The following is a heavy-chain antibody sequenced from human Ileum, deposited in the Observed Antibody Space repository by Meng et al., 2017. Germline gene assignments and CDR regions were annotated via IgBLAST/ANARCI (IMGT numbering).Heavy chain of an antibody. CDR3: ASLRYNWNYSADY. CDR2: IYHSGST. D-gene: IGHD1-7*01. Sequence: LLQASRPVLVQPLGTLSLTAAVSGGSISSSNWWSWVRQPPGKGLEWIGEIYHSGSTNYNPSLKSRVTISVDKSKNQFSLKLSSVTAADTAVYYCASLRYNWNYSADYWGQGTLVTASS. V-gene: IGHV4-4*03. J-gene: IGHJ4*02. CDR1: GGSISSSNW.